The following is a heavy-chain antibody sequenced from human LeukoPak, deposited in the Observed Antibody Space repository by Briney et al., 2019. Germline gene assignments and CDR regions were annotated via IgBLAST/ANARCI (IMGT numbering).Heavy chain of an antibody. CDR1: GYSFTSGYY. V-gene: IGHV4-38-2*02. CDR2: IYHSGST. D-gene: IGHD6-19*01. J-gene: IGHJ4*02. CDR3: TRVRASSGWDFDY. Sequence: SETLSLTCTVSGYSFTSGYYWGWIRQPPGKGLEWIGYIYHSGSTSYNPSLKSRVTISVDTSKNQFSLNLSSVTAADTAVYYCTRVRASSGWDFDYWGQGTLVTVSS.